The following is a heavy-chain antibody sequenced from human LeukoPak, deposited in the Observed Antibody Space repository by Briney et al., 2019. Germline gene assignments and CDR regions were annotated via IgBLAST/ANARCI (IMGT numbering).Heavy chain of an antibody. J-gene: IGHJ4*02. CDR1: GGSISSYY. CDR2: IYYSGST. CDR3: ARDRYSGSNYFDY. Sequence: SETLSLTRTVSGGSISSYYWSWIRQPPGKGLEWIGYIYYSGSTNYNPSLKSRVTISVDTSKNQLSLKLSSVTAADTAVYYCARDRYSGSNYFDYWGQGTLVTVSS. D-gene: IGHD5-12*01. V-gene: IGHV4-59*01.